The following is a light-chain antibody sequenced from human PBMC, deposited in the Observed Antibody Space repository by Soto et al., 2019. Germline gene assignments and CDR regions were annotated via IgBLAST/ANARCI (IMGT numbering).Light chain of an antibody. J-gene: IGKJ1*01. CDR3: QQCFSTPRT. CDR1: QTISTY. CDR2: GAS. Sequence: DIQMSQSPAPLSLSVGDRVSITCRASQTISTYLNWYQQKPGKAPKLLIYGASSLQSGVPSRFSGSGSGTDFTLTISSLQPEDFGSYYCQQCFSTPRTSGEGTKVDIK. V-gene: IGKV1-39*01.